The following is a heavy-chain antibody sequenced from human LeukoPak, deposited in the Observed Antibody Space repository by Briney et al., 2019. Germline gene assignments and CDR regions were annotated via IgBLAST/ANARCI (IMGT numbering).Heavy chain of an antibody. CDR3: ARDKTRVRRSTMFDP. Sequence: KASETLSLTCTVSGDSISSGDYYWSWIRQPAGKGLEWIGRIYTSGSTNYNPSLKSRVTMSVDTSKNQFSLKLSSVTAADTAVYYCARDKTRVRRSTMFDPWGQGTLVTVSS. CDR2: IYTSGST. CDR1: GDSISSGDYY. D-gene: IGHD4/OR15-4a*01. V-gene: IGHV4-61*02. J-gene: IGHJ5*02.